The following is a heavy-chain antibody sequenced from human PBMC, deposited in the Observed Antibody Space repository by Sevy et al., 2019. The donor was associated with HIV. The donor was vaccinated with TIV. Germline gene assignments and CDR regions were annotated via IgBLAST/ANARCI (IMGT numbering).Heavy chain of an antibody. CDR1: GFTFSSFA. CDR2: LNGSVGRT. Sequence: GGSLRLSCAASGFTFSSFAMSWVRQTPGKGLEWVSGLNGSVGRTYYPNSVKGRFTISRDNSKNTLYLQMNSLRAEDTAVYYCAKDTDSGSYLNDAFDIWGQGTMVTVSS. V-gene: IGHV3-23*01. D-gene: IGHD1-26*01. J-gene: IGHJ3*02. CDR3: AKDTDSGSYLNDAFDI.